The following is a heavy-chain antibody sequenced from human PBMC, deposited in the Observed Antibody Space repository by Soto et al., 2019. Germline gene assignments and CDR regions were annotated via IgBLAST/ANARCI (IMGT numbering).Heavy chain of an antibody. CDR1: GYIFTTYD. D-gene: IGHD3-16*01. CDR3: AKDFGGLYNWFDP. Sequence: QVQLVQSGAEVKKPGASVKVSCETSGYIFTTYDINWVRQAAGQGLEWVGRINPNNGKTDYAENLQGRLTMTRDASISTVYMELSSLTSDDTAVYYCAKDFGGLYNWFDPWGQGTLVIVSS. V-gene: IGHV1-8*01. CDR2: INPNNGKT. J-gene: IGHJ5*02.